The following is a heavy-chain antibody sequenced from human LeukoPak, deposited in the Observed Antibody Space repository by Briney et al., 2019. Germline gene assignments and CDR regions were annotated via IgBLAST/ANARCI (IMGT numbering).Heavy chain of an antibody. J-gene: IGHJ4*02. V-gene: IGHV3-7*01. CDR2: IKQDGSEK. CDR1: GFTFSNYA. Sequence: PGGSLRLSCAASGFTFSNYAMNWVRQAPGKGLEWVANIKQDGSEKYYVDSVKGRFTISRDNAKNSLYLQMNSLRAEDTAVYYCAREGGYRLDYWGQGTLVTVSS. CDR3: AREGGYRLDY. D-gene: IGHD5-12*01.